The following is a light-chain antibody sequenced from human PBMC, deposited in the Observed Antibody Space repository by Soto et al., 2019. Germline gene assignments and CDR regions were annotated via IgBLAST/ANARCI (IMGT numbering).Light chain of an antibody. J-gene: IGKJ5*01. CDR2: AAS. Sequence: DIPLTQSPSFLSASVGDRVTITCRASQGISSYLAWYQQKPGKGPKLLIYAASTLQSGVPSRFSGSGSGTEFTLTISSLQPEDFATYYCQQLNSYPLTFGQGTRLEIK. CDR3: QQLNSYPLT. CDR1: QGISSY. V-gene: IGKV1-9*01.